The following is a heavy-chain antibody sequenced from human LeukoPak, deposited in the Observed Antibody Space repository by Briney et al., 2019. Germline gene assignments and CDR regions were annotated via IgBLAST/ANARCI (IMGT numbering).Heavy chain of an antibody. CDR3: ATDPDSGGWSTFDY. Sequence: GGSLRLSCAASGFAFSRNWMHWVRQAPGKGLVWVSRINSDGSATHYADSVKGRFTISRDNAKNTLYLQMNSLRAEDTAVYYCATDPDSGGWSTFDYWGQGTLVTVSP. V-gene: IGHV3-74*01. CDR2: INSDGSAT. D-gene: IGHD6-19*01. J-gene: IGHJ4*02. CDR1: GFAFSRNW.